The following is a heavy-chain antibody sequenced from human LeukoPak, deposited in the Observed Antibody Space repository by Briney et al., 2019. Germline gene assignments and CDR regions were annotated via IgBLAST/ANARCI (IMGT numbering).Heavy chain of an antibody. CDR2: ISGSGGST. Sequence: GGSLRLSCAASGFTFSSYAMSWVRQAPGKGLEWVSAISGSGGSTYYADSVKGRFTISRDNAKNSLYLQMNSLRAEDTAVYYCARFGYSSGWYYAFDIWGQGTMVTVSS. V-gene: IGHV3-23*01. CDR3: ARFGYSSGWYYAFDI. CDR1: GFTFSSYA. D-gene: IGHD6-19*01. J-gene: IGHJ3*02.